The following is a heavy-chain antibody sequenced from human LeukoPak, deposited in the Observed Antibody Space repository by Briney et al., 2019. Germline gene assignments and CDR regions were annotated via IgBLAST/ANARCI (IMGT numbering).Heavy chain of an antibody. CDR3: ARQYTTVRGDCFDP. CDR1: GGSISGYY. D-gene: IGHD3-16*01. Sequence: SDPLSLTCAVSGGSISGYYWSWVRQPPGKGLEWIGYIHYTGGTSYSPSLKSRVTFSVDESKNHVSLRLSSVTAADTAMYYYARQYTTVRGDCFDPWGPGTLVIVSS. V-gene: IGHV4-59*08. CDR2: IHYTGGT. J-gene: IGHJ5*02.